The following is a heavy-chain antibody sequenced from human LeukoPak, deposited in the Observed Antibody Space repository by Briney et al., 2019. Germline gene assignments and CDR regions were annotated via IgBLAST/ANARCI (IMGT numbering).Heavy chain of an antibody. CDR1: GGSISSGSYY. V-gene: IGHV4-61*02. Sequence: PSETLSLTCTVSGGSISSGSYYWSWIRQPAGKGLEGIGRIYTSGSTNYNPSLKSRVTISVDTSKNQFSLKLSSVTAADTAVYYCARGVEYYGSGSYSLNFDYWGQGTLVTVSS. CDR2: IYTSGST. CDR3: ARGVEYYGSGSYSLNFDY. J-gene: IGHJ4*02. D-gene: IGHD3-10*01.